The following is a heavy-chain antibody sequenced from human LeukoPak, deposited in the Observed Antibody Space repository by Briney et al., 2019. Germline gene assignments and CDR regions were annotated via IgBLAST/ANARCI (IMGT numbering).Heavy chain of an antibody. J-gene: IGHJ4*02. CDR2: ISAYNGDT. V-gene: IGHV1-18*01. CDR1: GYTFTTYG. Sequence: ASVTVSCKASGYTFTTYGVTWVRQAPRQGLEWMGWISAYNGDTMYAQKFQGRITMTTDTSTSTANMELRSLRSDDTAVYYCARDHSSSCQLLDYWGQGTLVTISS. CDR3: ARDHSSSCQLLDY. D-gene: IGHD6-13*01.